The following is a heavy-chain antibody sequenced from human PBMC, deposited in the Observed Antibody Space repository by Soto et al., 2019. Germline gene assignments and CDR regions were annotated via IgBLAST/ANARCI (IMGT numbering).Heavy chain of an antibody. CDR3: ARHHYGDYGYYYGMAV. CDR2: IYPDDSDT. V-gene: IGHV5-51*01. Sequence: GESLKISCEASGYSFTFYWIAWVRQLPGKGLEWMGIIYPDDSDTRYSPSFQGQVTISADESITTAFLQWSGLKASDTAMYYCARHHYGDYGYYYGMAVWGKGTTVTVSS. J-gene: IGHJ6*04. D-gene: IGHD4-17*01. CDR1: GYSFTFYW.